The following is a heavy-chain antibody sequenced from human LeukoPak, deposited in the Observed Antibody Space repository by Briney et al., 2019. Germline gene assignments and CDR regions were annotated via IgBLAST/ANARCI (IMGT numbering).Heavy chain of an antibody. CDR2: ISSSGSTI. V-gene: IGHV3-48*03. J-gene: IGHJ4*02. D-gene: IGHD3-10*01. CDR3: AREGPYGSGSYYEGGFDY. CDR1: GFTFSSYE. Sequence: GGSLRLSCAASGFTFSSYEMNWVRQAPGKGLEWVSYISSSGSTIYYAVSVKGRFTISRDNAKNSLYLQMNSLRAEDTAVYYCAREGPYGSGSYYEGGFDYWGQGTLVTVSS.